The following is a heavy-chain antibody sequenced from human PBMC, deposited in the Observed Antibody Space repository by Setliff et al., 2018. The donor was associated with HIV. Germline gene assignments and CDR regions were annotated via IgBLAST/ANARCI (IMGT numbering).Heavy chain of an antibody. V-gene: IGHV4-39*07. CDR2: MYYSGST. CDR1: DGSISSSSYY. J-gene: IGHJ4*02. CDR3: ARVFVDTAVLRVLEYYFDS. Sequence: SETLSLTCTVSDGSISSSSYYWGWVRQPPGKGLEWIGSMYYSGSTYYTPSLKSRITISLDTSKNQFSLRMRSVTAADTAVYYCARVFVDTAVLRVLEYYFDSWGRGTLVTVSS. D-gene: IGHD5-18*01.